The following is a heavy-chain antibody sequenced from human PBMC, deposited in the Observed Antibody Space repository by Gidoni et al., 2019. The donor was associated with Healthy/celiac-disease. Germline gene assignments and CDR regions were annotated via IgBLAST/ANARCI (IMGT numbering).Heavy chain of an antibody. D-gene: IGHD3-10*01. J-gene: IGHJ4*02. CDR3: AKDIFTVVRGSFDY. CDR2: ISWRSGSV. Sequence: GGGLVQPGRSLRLSCAASGFTFDDYAMHWVRQAPGKGLEWVSGISWRSGSVDYADSVKGRFTISRDNAKNSVYLQMNSLRAEDTAFYYCAKDIFTVVRGSFDYWGQGTLVTVSS. V-gene: IGHV3-9*01. CDR1: GFTFDDYA.